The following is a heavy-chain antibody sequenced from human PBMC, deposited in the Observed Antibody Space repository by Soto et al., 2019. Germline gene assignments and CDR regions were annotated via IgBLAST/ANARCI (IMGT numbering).Heavy chain of an antibody. Sequence: PSETLSLTCAGSGDSINRSDWLIWVRQPPGKGLEWIGEIHPGGSTNYNAALKSRLSISVDKSKRQFSLRLTSVTAADTAVYYCARGPPFGRWGQGTLVTVSS. CDR1: GDSINRSDW. CDR3: ARGPPFGR. V-gene: IGHV4-4*02. J-gene: IGHJ4*02. CDR2: IHPGGST. D-gene: IGHD3-3*01.